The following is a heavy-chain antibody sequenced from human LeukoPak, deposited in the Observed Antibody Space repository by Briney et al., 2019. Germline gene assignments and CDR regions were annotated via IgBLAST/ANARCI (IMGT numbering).Heavy chain of an antibody. D-gene: IGHD5-18*01. V-gene: IGHV4-4*07. Sequence: SETLSLTCTVSGGSISSYYWSWIRQPAGMGLEWIGRIYTSGSTNYNPSLKSRVTMSVDTSKNQFSLKLSSVTAADTAVYYCARQVYSYGPYYYYYMDVWGKGTTVTVSS. CDR3: ARQVYSYGPYYYYYMDV. J-gene: IGHJ6*03. CDR1: GGSISSYY. CDR2: IYTSGST.